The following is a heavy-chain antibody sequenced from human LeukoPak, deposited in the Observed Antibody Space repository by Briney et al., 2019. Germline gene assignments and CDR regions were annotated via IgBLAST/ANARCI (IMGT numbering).Heavy chain of an antibody. J-gene: IGHJ3*02. V-gene: IGHV3-23*01. CDR1: GFTFSSHG. Sequence: GGSLRLSCAASGFTFSSHGINWVRQAPGKGLGWVSGISPSGDITYYTDSVQGRFTISRDNSKNTLYLQMNSLRAEDTAVYYCAKNLKDMVRGVTAPFDAFDIWGQGTMVTVSS. CDR3: AKNLKDMVRGVTAPFDAFDI. D-gene: IGHD3-10*01. CDR2: ISPSGDIT.